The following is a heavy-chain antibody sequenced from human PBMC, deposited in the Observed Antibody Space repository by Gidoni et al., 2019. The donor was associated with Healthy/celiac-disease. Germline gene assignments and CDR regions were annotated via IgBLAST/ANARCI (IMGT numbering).Heavy chain of an antibody. D-gene: IGHD1-26*01. J-gene: IGHJ6*02. Sequence: QVQLVESGGGVVQPGRSLRLSCAASGFTFSSYAMHWVRQAPGKGLEWVAVISYDGSNKYYADSVKGRFTISRDNSKNTLYLQMNSLRAEDTAVYYCAHIGSYSYYYYGMDVWGQGTTVTVSS. V-gene: IGHV3-30*04. CDR2: ISYDGSNK. CDR1: GFTFSSYA. CDR3: AHIGSYSYYYYGMDV.